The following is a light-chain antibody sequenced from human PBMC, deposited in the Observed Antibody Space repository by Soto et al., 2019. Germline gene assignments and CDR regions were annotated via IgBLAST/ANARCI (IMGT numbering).Light chain of an antibody. J-gene: IGKJ2*01. CDR1: QSVLYSSNNKNY. CDR2: SAS. Sequence: DIVMTQSPDSLAVSLGERATINCKSSQSVLYSSNNKNYVAWYQQRPGQPPKLLIYSASTRESGVPDRFSGSGSGTDFTLTITSLQAEDVAVYYCQQYESTPPTFGQGTKLEIK. CDR3: QQYESTPPT. V-gene: IGKV4-1*01.